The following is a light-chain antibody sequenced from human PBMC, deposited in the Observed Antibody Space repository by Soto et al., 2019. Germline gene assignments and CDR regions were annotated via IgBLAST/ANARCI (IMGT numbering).Light chain of an antibody. CDR2: GAS. CDR3: QQSYSNLWT. CDR1: QSISSY. Sequence: QSTQSASSLSASPGTRSTITGEAIQSISSYLNWYQQKPGKAPKLLIYGASSLQGGVPSRFSGSGSGTDFILTISSLQPEDFATYYCQQSYSNLWTFGQGTKVDIK. J-gene: IGKJ1*01. V-gene: IGKV1-39*01.